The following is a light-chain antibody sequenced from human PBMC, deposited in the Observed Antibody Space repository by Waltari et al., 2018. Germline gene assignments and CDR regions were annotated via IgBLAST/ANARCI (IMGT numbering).Light chain of an antibody. J-gene: IGKJ4*02. CDR3: QQSGTFPPT. CDR2: HAS. V-gene: IGKV1-12*01. CDR1: QDIRTW. Sequence: DIRMTQSPSSVSASVGDRVTITCRASQDIRTWLAWYQQKPGQAPRLLIYHASGLQSGVPSRFSGSGSGTDFTLTISSLQPEDFATYSCQQSGTFPPTFGPGTKVE.